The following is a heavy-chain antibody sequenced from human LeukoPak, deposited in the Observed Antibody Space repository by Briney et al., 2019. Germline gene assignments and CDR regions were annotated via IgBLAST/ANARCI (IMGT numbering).Heavy chain of an antibody. Sequence: SETLSLTCTVSGGSISSYYWSWIRQPPGKGLEWIGRIYTSGSTNYNPSLKSRVTTSVDTSKNQFSLKLSSVTAADTAVYYCARATYYYGSGVLENWGQGTLVTVSS. J-gene: IGHJ4*02. D-gene: IGHD3-10*01. CDR1: GGSISSYY. CDR2: IYTSGST. V-gene: IGHV4-4*08. CDR3: ARATYYYGSGVLEN.